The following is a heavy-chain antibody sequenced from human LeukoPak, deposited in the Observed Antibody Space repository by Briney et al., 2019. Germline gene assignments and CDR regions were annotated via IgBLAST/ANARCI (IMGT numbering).Heavy chain of an antibody. CDR1: GFPFSSHW. J-gene: IGHJ4*02. Sequence: GGSLRLSCAASGFPFSSHWLSWFRQSPGRGLEWVANIKQDGSEKYYVDSVKGRFTISRDNAKNSQCLQMNSLRAEDTAVYYCASGSGWAFNNWGQGTLVTVSS. D-gene: IGHD6-19*01. V-gene: IGHV3-7*01. CDR3: ASGSGWAFNN. CDR2: IKQDGSEK.